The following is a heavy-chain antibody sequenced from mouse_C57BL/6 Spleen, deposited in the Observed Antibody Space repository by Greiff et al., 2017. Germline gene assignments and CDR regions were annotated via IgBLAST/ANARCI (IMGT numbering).Heavy chain of an antibody. Sequence: VQLQQPGAELVKPGASVKMSCKASGYTFTSYWITWVKQRPGQGLEWIGDIYPGSGSTNYNEKFKSKATLTVDTSSSTAYMQLSSLTSEDSAVYYCARSIDYGSSYLYYFDYWGQGTTLTVSS. CDR3: ARSIDYGSSYLYYFDY. J-gene: IGHJ2*01. D-gene: IGHD1-1*01. V-gene: IGHV1-55*01. CDR1: GYTFTSYW. CDR2: IYPGSGST.